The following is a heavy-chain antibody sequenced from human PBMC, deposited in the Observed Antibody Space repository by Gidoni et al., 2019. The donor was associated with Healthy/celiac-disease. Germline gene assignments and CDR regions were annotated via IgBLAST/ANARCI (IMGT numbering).Heavy chain of an antibody. CDR3: AKDGGALGDGFDY. CDR1: GFTFSSYG. J-gene: IGHJ4*02. V-gene: IGHV3-30*18. Sequence: QVQLVESGGGVVQPGRSLRLSCAASGFTFSSYGMHWVRQAPGKGLEWVAVISYDGSNKYYADSVKGRFTISRDNSKNTLYLQMNSLRAEDTAVYYCAKDGGALGDGFDYWGQGTLVTVSS. CDR2: ISYDGSNK. D-gene: IGHD3-16*01.